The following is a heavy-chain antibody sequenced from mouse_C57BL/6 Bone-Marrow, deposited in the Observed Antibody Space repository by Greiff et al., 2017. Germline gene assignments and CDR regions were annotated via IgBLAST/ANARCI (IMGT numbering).Heavy chain of an antibody. D-gene: IGHD1-1*01. Sequence: VQLKESGGDLVKPGGSLKLSCAASGFTFSSYGMSWVRQTPDKRLEWVATISSGGSYTSYPDRVKGRFTISRDNAKNTLYLQMSSLKSEDTAMYYCARPWVGAYWGQGTLVTVSA. CDR1: GFTFSSYG. J-gene: IGHJ3*01. V-gene: IGHV5-6*01. CDR2: ISSGGSYT. CDR3: ARPWVGAY.